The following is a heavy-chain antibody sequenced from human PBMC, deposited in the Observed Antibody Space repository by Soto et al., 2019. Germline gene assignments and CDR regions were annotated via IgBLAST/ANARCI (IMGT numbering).Heavy chain of an antibody. CDR3: ARSVEGHFDY. V-gene: IGHV3-48*02. CDR1: GFAFSIYS. CDR2: ITSDTNTI. Sequence: EVQLVESGGGLVQPGGSLRLSCAASGFAFSIYSMNWVRQAPGKGLEWSSYITSDTNTIKYADSVKGRFTISRDNAKNLVYLQMNSLRDEDTAVYFCARSVEGHFDYWGQGTVATVSS. J-gene: IGHJ4*02. D-gene: IGHD6-19*01.